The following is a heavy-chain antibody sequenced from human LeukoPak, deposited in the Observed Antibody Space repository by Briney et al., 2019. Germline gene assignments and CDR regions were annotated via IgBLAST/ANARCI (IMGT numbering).Heavy chain of an antibody. J-gene: IGHJ3*02. V-gene: IGHV3-23*01. D-gene: IGHD3-10*01. CDR2: ISGSGSST. Sequence: GGSLRLSCAASGFTFSSYAMNWVRQAPGKGLEWVSTISGSGSSTYYADSVKGRFTISRDNSRNTLYLQMNSLRAEDTAVYYCAQEQGYGSGSYYNRDIWGQGTMVTVSS. CDR1: GFTFSSYA. CDR3: AQEQGYGSGSYYNRDI.